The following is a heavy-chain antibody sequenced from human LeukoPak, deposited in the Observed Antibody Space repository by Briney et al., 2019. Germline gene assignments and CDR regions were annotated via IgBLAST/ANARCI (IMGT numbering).Heavy chain of an antibody. Sequence: SETLSLTCTVSGGSISNYYWSWIRQPAGKGLEWIGRIYTSGSTTYNPSLKSRVTMSVDTSKSQFSLNLMSVTAADTAVYYCTRDTGTTGEVKFDPWGQGTLVTVSS. J-gene: IGHJ5*02. V-gene: IGHV4-4*07. CDR1: GGSISNYY. CDR3: TRDTGTTGEVKFDP. D-gene: IGHD4-17*01. CDR2: IYTSGST.